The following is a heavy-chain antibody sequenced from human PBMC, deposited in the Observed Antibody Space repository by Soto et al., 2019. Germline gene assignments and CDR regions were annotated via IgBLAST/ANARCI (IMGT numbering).Heavy chain of an antibody. Sequence: GESLKISCAASGFTFSSYWMHWVRQAPGKGLVWVSRINSDGSSTSYADSVKGRFTISRDNAKNTLYLQMNSLRAEDTAVYYCASGFSVPAAIMDVWGKGTTVTVSS. CDR3: ASGFSVPAAIMDV. CDR2: INSDGSST. V-gene: IGHV3-74*01. CDR1: GFTFSSYW. J-gene: IGHJ6*03. D-gene: IGHD2-2*01.